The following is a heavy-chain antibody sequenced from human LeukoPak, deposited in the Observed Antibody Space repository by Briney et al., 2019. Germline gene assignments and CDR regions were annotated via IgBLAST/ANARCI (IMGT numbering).Heavy chain of an antibody. V-gene: IGHV4-34*01. CDR1: GGSFSGYY. CDR2: INHSGST. D-gene: IGHD3-22*01. CDR3: ARSDYYYDSSGLDY. J-gene: IGHJ4*02. Sequence: PSETLSLTCAVYGGSFSGYYWSWLRQPPGKGLEWIGEINHSGSTNYNPSLKSRVTISVDTSKNQFSLKLSSVTAADTAVYYCARSDYYYDSSGLDYWGQGTLVTVSS.